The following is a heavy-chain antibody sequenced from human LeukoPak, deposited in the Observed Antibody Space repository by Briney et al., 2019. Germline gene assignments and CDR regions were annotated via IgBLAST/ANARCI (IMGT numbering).Heavy chain of an antibody. CDR1: GYTFTGYY. D-gene: IGHD3-9*01. Sequence: ASVKVSCKASGYTFTGYYMHWVRQAPGQGLEWMGWISAYNGNTNYAQKLQGRVTMTTDTSTSTAYMELRSLRSDDTAVYYCARDGPPAGILTGYHGSWFDPWGQGTLVTVSS. CDR2: ISAYNGNT. V-gene: IGHV1-18*04. CDR3: ARDGPPAGILTGYHGSWFDP. J-gene: IGHJ5*02.